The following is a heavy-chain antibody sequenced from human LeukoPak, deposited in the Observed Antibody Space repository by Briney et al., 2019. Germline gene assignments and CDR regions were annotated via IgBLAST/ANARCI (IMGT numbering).Heavy chain of an antibody. D-gene: IGHD5-18*01. CDR2: ISGDSGST. Sequence: QPGGSLRLSCAASGFTFDDYAMHWVRQAPGKGLEWVSLISGDSGSTYYADSVKGRFTISRDNSKNSLYLQMNSLRNDDTALYYCAKDTEGYTYGYYYYGMDVWGQGTLVTVSS. V-gene: IGHV3-43*02. CDR3: AKDTEGYTYGYYYYGMDV. CDR1: GFTFDDYA. J-gene: IGHJ6*02.